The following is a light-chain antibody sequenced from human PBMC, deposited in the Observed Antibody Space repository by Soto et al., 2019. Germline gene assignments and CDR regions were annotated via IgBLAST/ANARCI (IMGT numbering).Light chain of an antibody. J-gene: IGLJ1*01. CDR2: AVT. CDR3: ASYTSSGTRV. V-gene: IGLV2-14*01. CDR1: SSDVGGYNY. Sequence: QSALTQPASVSGAPGQSITISCTGTSSDVGGYNYVSWYQQHPGKAPKFMIYAVTKRPSGVSNRFSASKSGNTASLTISGLQAEDEADYYCASYTSSGTRVFGTGTKLTVL.